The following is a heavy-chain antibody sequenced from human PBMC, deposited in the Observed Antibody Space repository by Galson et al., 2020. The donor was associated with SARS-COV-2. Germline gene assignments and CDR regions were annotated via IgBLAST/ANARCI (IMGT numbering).Heavy chain of an antibody. D-gene: IGHD3-3*01. CDR1: GFTFSSYW. V-gene: IGHV3-7*01. J-gene: IGHJ4*02. CDR3: AREGGGWSGDDLWSGHTDY. Sequence: GGSLRLSCAASGFTFSSYWMSWVRQAPGKGLEWVANIKQDGSEKYYVDSVRGRFTISRDNAKNSLYLQINSLRAEDTAVYYCAREGGGWSGDDLWSGHTDYGGQGTRVSVTS. CDR2: IKQDGSEK.